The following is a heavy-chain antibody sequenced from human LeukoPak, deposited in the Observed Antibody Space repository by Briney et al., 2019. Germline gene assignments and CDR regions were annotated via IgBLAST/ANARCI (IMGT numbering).Heavy chain of an antibody. V-gene: IGHV3-74*01. J-gene: IGHJ4*02. Sequence: NPGGSLRLSFAASGFTFDYYWMHWVRQAPGKGLMWVSRINTDGSNTHYADSVKGRFTISRDNAKNTLYLQMNGLRVEDTAVYYCVVWGEDRSGHRFDFWGQGTLVTVSS. CDR2: INTDGSNT. CDR3: VVWGEDRSGHRFDF. CDR1: GFTFDYYW. D-gene: IGHD3-22*01.